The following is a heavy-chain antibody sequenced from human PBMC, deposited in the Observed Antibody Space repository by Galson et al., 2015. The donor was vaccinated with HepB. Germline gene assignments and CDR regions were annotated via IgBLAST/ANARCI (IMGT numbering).Heavy chain of an antibody. J-gene: IGHJ6*02. CDR3: ARVALNWNNVAFNYYGLDV. Sequence: CAISGDSVSTNSAAWNWIRQSPSRGLEWLGRTYYRAKWDNDYAPSVKGRITFKPDTSKNQFSLELKSVSPEDTAVYYCARVALNWNNVAFNYYGLDVWGQGTTVIVSS. V-gene: IGHV6-1*01. CDR2: TYYRAKWDN. CDR1: GDSVSTNSAA. D-gene: IGHD1/OR15-1a*01.